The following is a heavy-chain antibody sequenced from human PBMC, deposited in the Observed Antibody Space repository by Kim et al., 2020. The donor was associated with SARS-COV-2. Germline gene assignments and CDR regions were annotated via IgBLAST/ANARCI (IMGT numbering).Heavy chain of an antibody. Sequence: GGTHYAQNLQGRVTMTRDTSITTAYMGLSRLRSDDTAVYYCARDYSGSIDSWGQGTLVTVSS. CDR3: ARDYSGSIDS. V-gene: IGHV1-2*02. J-gene: IGHJ4*02. D-gene: IGHD6-19*01. CDR2: GGT.